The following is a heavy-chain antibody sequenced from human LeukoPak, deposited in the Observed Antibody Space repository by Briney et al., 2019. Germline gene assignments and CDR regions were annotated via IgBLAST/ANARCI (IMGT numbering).Heavy chain of an antibody. V-gene: IGHV3-33*01. CDR3: ARDLHSNNSNPGWFDP. CDR2: IWHDGTRK. Sequence: GGSLRLPCAASGFTFNSYGNHWVRQAPGKGLEGGTLIWHDGTRKYYADSVRGRFTISRDNPKSTVFVEMNGLRAEDTAVYYCARDLHSNNSNPGWFDPWGQGTLVTVS. CDR1: GFTFNSYG. J-gene: IGHJ5*02. D-gene: IGHD4-11*01.